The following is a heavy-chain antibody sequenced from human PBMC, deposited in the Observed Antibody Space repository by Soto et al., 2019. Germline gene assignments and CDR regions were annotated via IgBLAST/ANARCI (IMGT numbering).Heavy chain of an antibody. CDR1: GFTFSSYW. CDR2: INSDESST. V-gene: IGHV3-74*01. D-gene: IGHD3-10*01. CDR3: ARSPGASPASWFDY. Sequence: GGSLRLSCAASGFTFSSYWMHWVRQTPGKGLVWVSRINSDESSTSYADSVKGRFTISRDNAKNTLYLQMNSLRAEDTAVCYCARSPGASPASWFDYWGREPWSPSPQ. J-gene: IGHJ4*02.